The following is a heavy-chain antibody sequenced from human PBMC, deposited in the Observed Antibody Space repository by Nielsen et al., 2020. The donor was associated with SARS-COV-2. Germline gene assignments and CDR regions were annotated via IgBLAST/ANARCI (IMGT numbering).Heavy chain of an antibody. Sequence: SETLSLTCTVSGGSISSGDYYWSWIRQPPGKGLEWIGYIYYSGSTYYNPSLKSRVTISVDTSKNQFSLKLSSVTAADTAVYYCARASHNRWELLNFDYWGQGTLVTVSS. CDR2: IYYSGST. V-gene: IGHV4-30-4*01. J-gene: IGHJ4*02. CDR1: GGSISSGDYY. D-gene: IGHD1-26*01. CDR3: ARASHNRWELLNFDY.